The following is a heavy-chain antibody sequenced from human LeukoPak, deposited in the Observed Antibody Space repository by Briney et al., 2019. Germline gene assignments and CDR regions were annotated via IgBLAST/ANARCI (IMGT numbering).Heavy chain of an antibody. CDR3: ARGRLGGRGY. CDR1: GGSFSGYY. CDR2: INHSGST. D-gene: IGHD3-10*01. Sequence: SETLSLTCAVYGGSFSGYYWSWIRQPPGKGLEWIGEINHSGSTNYNPSLKSRVTISVDTSKNQFSLKLSSVTAADTAVYYCARGRLGGRGYWGQGTLVTVSS. J-gene: IGHJ4*02. V-gene: IGHV4-34*01.